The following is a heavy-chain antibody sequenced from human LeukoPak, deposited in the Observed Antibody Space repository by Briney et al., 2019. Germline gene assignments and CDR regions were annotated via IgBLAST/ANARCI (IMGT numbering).Heavy chain of an antibody. D-gene: IGHD6-13*01. J-gene: IGHJ4*02. CDR1: GGSISSYY. V-gene: IGHV4-59*01. CDR3: AREQQLVRSIDY. CDR2: IYYSGST. Sequence: SETLSLTCTVSGGSISSYYWSWIRQPPGKGLEWIGYIYYSGSTNYNPPLKSRVTISVDTSKNQFSLKLSSVTAADTAVYYCAREQQLVRSIDYWGQGTLVTVSS.